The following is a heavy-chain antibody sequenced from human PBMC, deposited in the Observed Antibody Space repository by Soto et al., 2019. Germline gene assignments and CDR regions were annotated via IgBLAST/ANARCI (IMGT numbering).Heavy chain of an antibody. CDR2: ISFDGTNK. CDR3: AKVDYGDYGVSGY. V-gene: IGHV3-30*18. CDR1: GFRFSSSG. Sequence: QVQMVESGGGVVQPGRSLRLSCAASGFRFSSSGMHWVRQAPGKGLEWVAFISFDGTNKYYADSVKGRFTISRDNSENTLYLQMNSLRGEDTAVYYCAKVDYGDYGVSGYWGQGTLVTVSS. J-gene: IGHJ4*02. D-gene: IGHD4-17*01.